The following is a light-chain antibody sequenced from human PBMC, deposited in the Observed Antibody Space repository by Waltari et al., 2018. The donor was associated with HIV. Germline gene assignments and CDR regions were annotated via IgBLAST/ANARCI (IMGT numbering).Light chain of an antibody. CDR1: QSVFTY. CDR3: QQRTKWPT. V-gene: IGKV3-11*01. Sequence: EIVLTQSPATLSLSPGERATLPCRASQSVFTYLAWYQQKPGQAPRLLIYDASNRATGIPAMFSASGSGTDFTLTISSLEPEDFAVYVCQQRTKWPTFGGGTKVEIK. CDR2: DAS. J-gene: IGKJ4*01.